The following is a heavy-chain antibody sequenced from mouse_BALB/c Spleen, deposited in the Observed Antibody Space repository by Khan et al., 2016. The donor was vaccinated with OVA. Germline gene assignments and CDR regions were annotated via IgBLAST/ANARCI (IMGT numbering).Heavy chain of an antibody. CDR2: ISYSGST. V-gene: IGHV3-2*02. Sequence: EVQLQESGPGLVKPSQSLSLTCTVTGYSITSDYAWNWIRQFPGNKLEWMGYISYSGSTSYNPSLKSRISITRDTSKNQFFLQLNSVTTEDTATSYCARGARAWFAYWGQGTLVTVSA. J-gene: IGHJ3*01. CDR3: ARGARAWFAY. CDR1: GYSITSDYA.